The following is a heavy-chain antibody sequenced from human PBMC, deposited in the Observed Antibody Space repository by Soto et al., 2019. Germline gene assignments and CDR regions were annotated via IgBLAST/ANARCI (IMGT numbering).Heavy chain of an antibody. CDR1: GYSFSDYC. CDR3: ARGTFDISDNSFAGWFDP. V-gene: IGHV1-2*02. D-gene: IGHD3-22*01. J-gene: IGHJ5*02. Sequence: QVQLEQSGAEVKKPGASVRVSCKASGYSFSDYCIHWVRQAPGQGLEWMGWIVPNNGGTKYAQKFQDRVSMTSDTSIPTAYMELSRLISDDTAVYYCARGTFDISDNSFAGWFDPLGQGTRVTVS. CDR2: IVPNNGGT.